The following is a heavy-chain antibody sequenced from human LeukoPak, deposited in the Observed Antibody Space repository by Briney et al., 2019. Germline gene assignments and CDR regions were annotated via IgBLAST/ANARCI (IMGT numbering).Heavy chain of an antibody. J-gene: IGHJ6*02. V-gene: IGHV4-34*01. CDR3: ARGLHPLRAYYYYYGMDV. D-gene: IGHD5-12*01. CDR2: INHSGST. Sequence: SETLSLTCAVYGGSFSGYYWSWVRQPPGKGLEWIGEINHSGSTNYNPSLKSRVTISVDTSKNQFSLKLSSVTAADTAVYYCARGLHPLRAYYYYYGMDVWGQGTTVTASS. CDR1: GGSFSGYY.